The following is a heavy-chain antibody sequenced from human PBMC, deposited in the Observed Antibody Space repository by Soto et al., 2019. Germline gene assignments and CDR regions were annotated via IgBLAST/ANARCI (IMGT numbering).Heavy chain of an antibody. D-gene: IGHD5-12*01. CDR2: ISSSSGST. CDR3: ARDRGGYDRLYYYHGMDV. Sequence: GWSLRLSCASSGFTFIDYYMSWIRQAPGKGLEYISYISSSSGSTNYADSVKGRFTISRDNAKNSLYLQMSSLRAEDTAVYYCARDRGGYDRLYYYHGMDVWGQGTTVTVSS. J-gene: IGHJ6*02. V-gene: IGHV3-11*06. CDR1: GFTFIDYY.